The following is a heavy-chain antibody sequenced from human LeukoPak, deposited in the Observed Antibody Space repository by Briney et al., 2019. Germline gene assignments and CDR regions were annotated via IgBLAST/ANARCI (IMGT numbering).Heavy chain of an antibody. J-gene: IGHJ3*01. CDR2: IDSSGDDI. CDR1: GFTFSSYT. D-gene: IGHD3-16*01. CDR3: ARDFLHLGG. Sequence: KPGGSLRLSCTASGFTFSSYTMNWVRQSPGKGLEWVSSIDSSGDDIYYADSVKGRFTISRDNAKSTLYLQMNSLRAEDTAVYYCARDFLHLGGWGQGTMVTVSS. V-gene: IGHV3-21*01.